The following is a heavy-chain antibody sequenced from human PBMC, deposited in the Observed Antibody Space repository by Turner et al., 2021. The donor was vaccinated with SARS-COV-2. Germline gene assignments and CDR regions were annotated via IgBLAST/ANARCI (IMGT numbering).Heavy chain of an antibody. V-gene: IGHV3-21*01. CDR3: VRDKDSSDYYY. D-gene: IGHD3-22*01. CDR1: GFTFSSYS. CDR2: ITSSDT. J-gene: IGHJ4*02. Sequence: EVQLVASGGGLVKPGGSLSLSCSASGFTFSSYSMNWVRQAPGKGLEWVSSITSSDTYYADSVKGRFTISKDNAKNSLYLQMNSLRAEDTAVYYCVRDKDSSDYYYWGQGTLVTVSS.